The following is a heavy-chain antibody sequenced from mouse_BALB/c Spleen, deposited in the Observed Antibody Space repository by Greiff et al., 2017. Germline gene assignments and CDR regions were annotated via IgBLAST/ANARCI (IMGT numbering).Heavy chain of an antibody. Sequence: QVQLQQSGAELARPGASVKLSCKASGYTFTSYWMQWVKQRPGQGLEWIGAIYPGDGDTRYTQKFKGKATLTADKSSSTAYMQLSSLASEDSAVYYCALLLVHFDYWGQGTTLTVSS. CDR1: GYTFTSYW. V-gene: IGHV1-87*01. CDR3: ALLLVHFDY. J-gene: IGHJ2*01. CDR2: IYPGDGDT. D-gene: IGHD1-1*01.